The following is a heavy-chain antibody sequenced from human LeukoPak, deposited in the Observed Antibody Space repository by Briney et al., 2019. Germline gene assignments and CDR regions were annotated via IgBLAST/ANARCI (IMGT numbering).Heavy chain of an antibody. CDR2: MNPNSGNT. J-gene: IGHJ4*02. CDR1: GYAFTSYD. CDR3: ARVSYDSSGYYILLDY. D-gene: IGHD3-22*01. Sequence: ASVKVSCKASGYAFTSYDINWVRQATGQGLEWMGWMNPNSGNTGYAQKFQGRVTMTRNTSISTAYMELSSLRSEDTAVYYCARVSYDSSGYYILLDYWGQGTLVTVSS. V-gene: IGHV1-8*01.